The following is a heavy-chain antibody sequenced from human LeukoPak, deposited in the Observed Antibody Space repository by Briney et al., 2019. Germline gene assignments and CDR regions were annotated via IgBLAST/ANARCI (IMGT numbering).Heavy chain of an antibody. D-gene: IGHD3-10*01. V-gene: IGHV3-74*01. CDR1: GFTFSSYG. CDR2: INSDGSSP. J-gene: IGHJ4*02. Sequence: PGGSLRLSCAASGFTFSSYGMHWVRQAPGKGLVWVSRINSDGSSPNYAAYVKGRLTISRDNAKNTLYLQMNSLRAEDTAVYYCARDPGTMGGKGYWGQGILVTVSS. CDR3: ARDPGTMGGKGY.